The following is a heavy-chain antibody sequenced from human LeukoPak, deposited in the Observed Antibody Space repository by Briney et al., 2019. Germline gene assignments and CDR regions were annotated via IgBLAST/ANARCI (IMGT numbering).Heavy chain of an antibody. D-gene: IGHD2-2*01. V-gene: IGHV4-4*02. CDR1: VGSNRISNW. Sequence: SETLSLTCGVSVGSNRISNWRSWLRQPPGHGLGWVGETYLTRDTYYTPSLNGRVTMSLDESRNPLYLELKCVTADDTAIYYCSRESRALCHFGYWGQGTLVIVPP. CDR2: TYLTRDT. CDR3: SRESRALCHFGY. J-gene: IGHJ4*02.